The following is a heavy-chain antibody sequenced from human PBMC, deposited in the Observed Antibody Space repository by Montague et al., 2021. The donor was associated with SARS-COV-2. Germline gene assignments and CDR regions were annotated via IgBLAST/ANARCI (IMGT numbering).Heavy chain of an antibody. CDR1: SGSISPSDTHY. J-gene: IGHJ5*01. Sequence: SETLSLTCVVSSGSISPSDTHYWGWVRQAPGKGLAWIATISYSGSTSYNPPLRSRVTISVDTSKNQISLNLRSVIAADTSVYYCARHSTTHAFDSWGQGILVTVSS. CDR3: ARHSTTHAFDS. V-gene: IGHV4-39*01. CDR2: ISYSGST. D-gene: IGHD1-1*01.